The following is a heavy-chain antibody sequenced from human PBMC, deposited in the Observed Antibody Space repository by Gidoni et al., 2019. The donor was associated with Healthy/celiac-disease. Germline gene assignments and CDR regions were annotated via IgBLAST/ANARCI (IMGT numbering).Heavy chain of an antibody. CDR3: AKERTWYSGTGDDAFDI. J-gene: IGHJ3*02. CDR2: IKQDGSEK. Sequence: EVQLVESGGGLVQPGGSLRLSCAASGFTFSSYWMSWVRQAPGKGLEWVANIKQDGSEKYYVDSVKGRFTISRDNAKNSLYLQMNSLRAEDTAVYYCAKERTWYSGTGDDAFDIWGQGTMVTVSS. D-gene: IGHD1-26*01. CDR1: GFTFSSYW. V-gene: IGHV3-7*03.